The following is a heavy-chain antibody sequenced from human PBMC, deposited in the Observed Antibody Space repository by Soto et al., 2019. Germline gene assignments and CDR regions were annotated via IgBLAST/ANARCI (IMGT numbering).Heavy chain of an antibody. CDR1: GYTFTSYD. CDR3: ASRGRGTSYYYIDV. D-gene: IGHD1-1*01. J-gene: IGHJ6*03. V-gene: IGHV1-8*01. Sequence: QVQLVQSGAEVKEPGASVKVSCKASGYTFTSYDINWVRQATGQGLEWMGWMNHNSGNTGYAQKFQGRVTMTSNTCKSTAYIELSSLRSEDTAVYYCASRGRGTSYYYIDVWGKGTTVTVSS. CDR2: MNHNSGNT.